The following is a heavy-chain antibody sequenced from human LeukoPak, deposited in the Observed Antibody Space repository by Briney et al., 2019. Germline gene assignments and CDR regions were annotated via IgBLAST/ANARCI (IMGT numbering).Heavy chain of an antibody. J-gene: IGHJ4*02. CDR2: ITDSGTYI. V-gene: IGHV3-21*01. D-gene: IGHD3-22*01. Sequence: GGSLRLSCAASGFSLSCCAMSWVRQAPGKGLEWVSSITDSGTYIYYGESVKGRFTSSRDNAKNSLYLQMNSLRADDTAVYYCARGGSVSGYYTTYWGQGTLVTVSS. CDR3: ARGGSVSGYYTTY. CDR1: GFSLSCCA.